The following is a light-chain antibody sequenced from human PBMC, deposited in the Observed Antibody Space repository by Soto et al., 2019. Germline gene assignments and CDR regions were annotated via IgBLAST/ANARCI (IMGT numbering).Light chain of an antibody. CDR1: SSNIGAGYD. V-gene: IGLV1-40*01. J-gene: IGLJ2*01. Sequence: QAVVTQPPPVSGAPGQRVTISCTGSSSNIGAGYDVHWYQQLPGTAPKLLIYGNNNRPSGVPDRFSGSKSGTSASLAITGLKAEDEADYYCQSYDSSLSGPVFGGGTKLTVL. CDR2: GNN. CDR3: QSYDSSLSGPV.